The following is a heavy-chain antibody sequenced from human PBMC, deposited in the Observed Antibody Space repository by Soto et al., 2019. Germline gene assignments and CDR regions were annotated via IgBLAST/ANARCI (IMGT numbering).Heavy chain of an antibody. CDR2: IIPIFGTA. CDR3: ARAGYSSSPGASDI. J-gene: IGHJ3*02. D-gene: IGHD6-6*01. CDR1: GGTFSSYA. Sequence: GASVKVSCKASGGTFSSYAISWVRQAPGQGLEWMGGIIPIFGTANYAQKFQGRVTITADESTSTAYMELSSLRSEDTAVYYCARAGYSSSPGASDIWGQGTMVTVSS. V-gene: IGHV1-69*13.